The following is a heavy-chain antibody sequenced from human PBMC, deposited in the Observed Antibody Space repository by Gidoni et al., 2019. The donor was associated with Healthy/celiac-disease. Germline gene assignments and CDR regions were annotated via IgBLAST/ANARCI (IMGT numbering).Heavy chain of an antibody. V-gene: IGHV1-2*02. J-gene: IGHJ4*02. CDR2: INPNSGGT. Sequence: QVQLVQSGAEVKKPGASVKVSCKASGYTFTGYYMHWVRQAPGQGLEWMGWINPNSGGTNYAQKFQGRVTMTRDTSISTAYMELSRLRSDDTAVYYCARAVGWDYGDYALGYWGQGTLVTVSS. CDR1: GYTFTGYY. D-gene: IGHD4-17*01. CDR3: ARAVGWDYGDYALGY.